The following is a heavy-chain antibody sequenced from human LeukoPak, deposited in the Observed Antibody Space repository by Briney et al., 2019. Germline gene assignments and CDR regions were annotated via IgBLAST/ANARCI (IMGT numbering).Heavy chain of an antibody. J-gene: IGHJ5*02. V-gene: IGHV4-39*01. CDR1: GFTFSDYN. D-gene: IGHD3-10*01. CDR2: IYYSGST. CDR3: ARPYGFGELLSFNWFDP. Sequence: LRLSCAASGFTFSDYNMRWIRQPPGKGLEWIGSIYYSGSTYYNPSLKSRVTISVDTSKNQFSLKLSSVTAADTAVYYCARPYGFGELLSFNWFDPWGQGTLVTVSS.